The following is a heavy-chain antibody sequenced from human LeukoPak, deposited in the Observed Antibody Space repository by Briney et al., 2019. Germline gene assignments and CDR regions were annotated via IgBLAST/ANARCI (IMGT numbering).Heavy chain of an antibody. CDR2: IYYSGST. D-gene: IGHD2-15*01. J-gene: IGHJ3*02. CDR1: GGSISSSSYY. Sequence: PSETLSLTCTVSGGSISSSSYYWGWIRQPPGKGLEWIGSIYYSGSTYYNPSLKRRVTISVDTSKNQFSLKVSSVTAADTVVYYCARDVVDGGAFDIWGQGTMVTVSS. CDR3: ARDVVDGGAFDI. V-gene: IGHV4-39*07.